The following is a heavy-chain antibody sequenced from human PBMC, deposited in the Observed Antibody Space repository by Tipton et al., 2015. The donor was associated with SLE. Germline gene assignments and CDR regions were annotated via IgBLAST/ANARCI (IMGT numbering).Heavy chain of an antibody. D-gene: IGHD3-16*02. CDR1: GGSISSYY. CDR3: ATQGITFGGVIAHDAFDI. V-gene: IGHV4-59*05. CDR2: IFYGGRT. J-gene: IGHJ3*02. Sequence: LRLSCNVSGGSISSYYWSWIRQPPGKGLEWIGSIFYGGRTYYNPSLKSRVTISVDTSKNQFSLKLSSVTAADTAVYYCATQGITFGGVIAHDAFDIWGQGTMVTVSS.